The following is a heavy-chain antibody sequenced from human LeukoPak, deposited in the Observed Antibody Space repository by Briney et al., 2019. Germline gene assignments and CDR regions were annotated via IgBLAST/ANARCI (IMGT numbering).Heavy chain of an antibody. CDR3: AKADTAMCSPT. V-gene: IGHV3-23*01. D-gene: IGHD5-18*01. J-gene: IGHJ5*02. CDR2: ISGSGGST. CDR1: GFTFSSYA. Sequence: GGSLRLSCAASGFTFSSYAMSWVRQAPGKGLEWVSAISGSGGSTYYADSVKGRFTISRDNSKNTLYLQMNSLRAEDAAVYYCAKADTAMCSPTWGQGTLVTVSS.